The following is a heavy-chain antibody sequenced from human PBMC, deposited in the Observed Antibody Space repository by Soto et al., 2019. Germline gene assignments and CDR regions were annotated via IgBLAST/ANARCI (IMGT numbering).Heavy chain of an antibody. J-gene: IGHJ5*02. CDR2: INAGNCNT. D-gene: IGHD6-13*01. CDR1: GYTFTSYA. CDR3: ARSSSSPRDWFDP. V-gene: IGHV1-3*01. Sequence: QVQLVQSGAEVKKPGASVKVSCKASGYTFTSYAMHWVRQAPGQRLEWMGWINAGNCNTKYSQKFQVRVTITRDTSSSTAFMELSRLRSEDKAVYYCARSSSSPRDWFDPWGQGTLVTVSS.